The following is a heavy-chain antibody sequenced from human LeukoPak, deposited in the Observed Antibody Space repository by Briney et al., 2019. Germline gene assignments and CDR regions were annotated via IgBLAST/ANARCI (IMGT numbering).Heavy chain of an antibody. CDR1: GGSISSYC. Sequence: SETLSLTCTVSGGSISSYCWSWIQQPPGKGLEWIGYIYYSGSTNYNPSLKSRVTISEDTSKNQFSLKLSSVPAADAALNYGARGGGAPGSLDFWGRGTLVTVSS. J-gene: IGHJ4*02. CDR2: IYYSGST. V-gene: IGHV4-59*01. CDR3: ARGGGAPGSLDF. D-gene: IGHD3-16*01.